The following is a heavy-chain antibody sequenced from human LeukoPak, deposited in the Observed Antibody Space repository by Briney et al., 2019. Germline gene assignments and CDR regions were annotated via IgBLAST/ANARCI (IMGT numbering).Heavy chain of an antibody. J-gene: IGHJ2*01. CDR2: IYYSGST. V-gene: IGHV4-59*08. Sequence: SETLSLTCTVSGGTISSYYWSWIWQPPGKGLEWIGYIYYSGSTNYNPSLKSRVTITVDTSKNQFFLKLSSVTAADTAVFYCARGIKIEYSSSSRNWYFDLWGRGTLVTVSS. CDR3: ARGIKIEYSSSSRNWYFDL. D-gene: IGHD6-6*01. CDR1: GGTISSYY.